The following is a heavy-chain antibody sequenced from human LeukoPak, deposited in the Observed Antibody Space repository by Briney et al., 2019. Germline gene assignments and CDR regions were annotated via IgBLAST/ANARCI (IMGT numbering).Heavy chain of an antibody. CDR1: GGSFSGYY. J-gene: IGHJ4*02. Sequence: SATLSLSSAVGGGSFSGYYWKGSRPPAERGLGGGGYIYYSGSTNYNPSLKSRFTISVDPSKNQFSLKLRSVTAADTAVYYCARHANGYSSTWHDYWGQGTLVTVS. D-gene: IGHD6-13*01. CDR2: IYYSGST. CDR3: ARHANGYSSTWHDY. V-gene: IGHV4-59*08.